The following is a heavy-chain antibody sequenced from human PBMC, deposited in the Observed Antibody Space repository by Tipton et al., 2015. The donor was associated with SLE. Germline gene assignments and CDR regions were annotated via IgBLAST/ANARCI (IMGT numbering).Heavy chain of an antibody. CDR3: ARHDGDYFFDY. CDR2: IYKDGSRT. Sequence: SLRLSCAASGFTFSSYAMNWVRQAPGKGLEWVSVIYKDGSRTNYADSVKGRFTISRDESKNTLYLQMSSLRAEDTAVYYCARHDGDYFFDYWGQGTLVTVSS. V-gene: IGHV3-23*03. J-gene: IGHJ4*02. D-gene: IGHD4-17*01. CDR1: GFTFSSYA.